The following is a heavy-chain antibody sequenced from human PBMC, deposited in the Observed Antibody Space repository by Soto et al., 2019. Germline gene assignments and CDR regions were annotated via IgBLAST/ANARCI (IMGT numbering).Heavy chain of an antibody. CDR3: VRATYYYNSSGPAPFEY. CDR1: GYSFTTHG. V-gene: IGHV1-18*01. Sequence: ASVKVSCKTSGYSFTTHGLSWVRQAPGRGLEWVGWISGYNGNTNYAQKFQGTVILTTDTPTTTGYMEIKSLSSDDTAVYYCVRATYYYNSSGPAPFEYWGQGTQVTVSS. CDR2: ISGYNGNT. J-gene: IGHJ4*02. D-gene: IGHD3-22*01.